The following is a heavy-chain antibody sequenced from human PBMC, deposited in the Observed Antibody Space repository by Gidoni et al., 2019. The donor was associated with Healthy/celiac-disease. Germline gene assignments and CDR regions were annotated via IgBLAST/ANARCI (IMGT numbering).Heavy chain of an antibody. J-gene: IGHJ3*02. V-gene: IGHV3-21*01. CDR3: AREIVGASPADDAFDI. D-gene: IGHD1-26*01. Sequence: EVQLVESGGGLVKPGGSLRLSCAASGFTFRSYSMNWVRQAPGKGLEWVASISSSSSYIYYADSVKGRFTISRDNAKNSLYLQMNSLRAEDTAVYYCAREIVGASPADDAFDIWGQGTMVTVSS. CDR1: GFTFRSYS. CDR2: ISSSSSYI.